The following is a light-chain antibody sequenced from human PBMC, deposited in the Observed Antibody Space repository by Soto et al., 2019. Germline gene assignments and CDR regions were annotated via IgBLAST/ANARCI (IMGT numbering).Light chain of an antibody. V-gene: IGKV3-20*01. Sequence: EIVLTQSPGTLSLSPGEKATLSCRASLSVSNSFLAWYQQKPGQAPRLLIYGASSRATGIPDRFSGSGSGTDFNLTISRLEPEDFAVYYCQRYGSSPSWAFGQGTRVEIK. J-gene: IGKJ1*01. CDR2: GAS. CDR3: QRYGSSPSWA. CDR1: LSVSNSF.